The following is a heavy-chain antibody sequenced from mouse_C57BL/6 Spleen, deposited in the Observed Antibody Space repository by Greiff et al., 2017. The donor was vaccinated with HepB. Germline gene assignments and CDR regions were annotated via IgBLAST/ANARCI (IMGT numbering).Heavy chain of an antibody. J-gene: IGHJ4*01. CDR3: ARETLYYYGSGEDAMDY. CDR1: GYSITSGYY. Sequence: EVKLMESGPGLVKPSQSLSLTCSVTGYSITSGYYWNWIRQFPGNKLEWMGYISYDGSNNYNPSLKNRISITRDTSKNQFFLKLNSVTTEDTATYYCARETLYYYGSGEDAMDYWGQGTSVTVSS. D-gene: IGHD1-1*01. V-gene: IGHV3-6*01. CDR2: ISYDGSN.